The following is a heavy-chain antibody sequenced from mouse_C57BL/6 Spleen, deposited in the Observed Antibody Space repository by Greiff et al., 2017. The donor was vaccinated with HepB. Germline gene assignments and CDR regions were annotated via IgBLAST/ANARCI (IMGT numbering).Heavy chain of an antibody. D-gene: IGHD1-1*01. CDR2: INYDGSST. V-gene: IGHV5-16*01. CDR3: ARDGSSYGAMDY. Sequence: EVQVVESEGGLVQPGSSMKLSCTASGFTFSDYYMAWVRQVPEKGLEWVANINYDGSSTYYLDSLKSRFIISRDNAKNILYLQMSSLKSEDTATYYCARDGSSYGAMDYWGQGTSVTVSS. CDR1: GFTFSDYY. J-gene: IGHJ4*01.